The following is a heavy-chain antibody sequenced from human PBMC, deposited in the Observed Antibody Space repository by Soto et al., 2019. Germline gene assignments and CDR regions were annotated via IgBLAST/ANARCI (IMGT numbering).Heavy chain of an antibody. Sequence: QVQLVQSGAEVKKPGASVKVSCKASGYTFTSYGISWVRQAPGQGLEWMGWISAYNGNTNYAQKLQGRVTMTTDTTSSTADKELRSRICSDKTADYCSTSLLFFIVVLLLVWLPEEDYYYGMDVWGQGTTVTVSS. CDR2: ISAYNGNT. CDR3: STSLLFFIVVLLLVWLPEEDYYYGMDV. D-gene: IGHD3-3*01. J-gene: IGHJ6*02. V-gene: IGHV1-18*01. CDR1: GYTFTSYG.